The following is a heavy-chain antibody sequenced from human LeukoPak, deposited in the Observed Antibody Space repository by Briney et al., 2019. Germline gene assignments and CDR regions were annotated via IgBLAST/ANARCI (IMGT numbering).Heavy chain of an antibody. CDR2: IYNSGST. J-gene: IGHJ4*02. CDR1: GGSISSGSYY. CDR3: ARSPYGGNFDY. V-gene: IGHV4-61*01. Sequence: SETLSLTCTVSGGSISSGSYYWSWIRQPPGKGLEWIGYIYNSGSTNYNPSLKSRVTISADTSKNQFFLKLSSMTAADTAVYYCARSPYGGNFDYWGQGTLVTVSS. D-gene: IGHD4-23*01.